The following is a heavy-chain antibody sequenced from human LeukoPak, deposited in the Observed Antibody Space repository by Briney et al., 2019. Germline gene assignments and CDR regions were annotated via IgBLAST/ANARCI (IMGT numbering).Heavy chain of an antibody. CDR3: AKAMSWYYFDY. J-gene: IGHJ4*02. CDR2: ISGSGDST. D-gene: IGHD2-8*02. Sequence: GGSLRLSCAASGFTFSSFAMSWVRQAPGKGLEWISAISGSGDSTYYADSVEGRFTISRDNSKNTLYLQMNSLRAEDTALYYCAKAMSWYYFDYWGQGTLVTVSS. CDR1: GFTFSSFA. V-gene: IGHV3-23*01.